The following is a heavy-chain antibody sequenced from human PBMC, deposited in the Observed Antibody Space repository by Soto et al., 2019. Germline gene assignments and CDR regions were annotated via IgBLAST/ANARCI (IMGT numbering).Heavy chain of an antibody. V-gene: IGHV2-5*08. CDR1: GGSISSGGYS. J-gene: IGHJ4*02. CDR2: IYWDDDK. Sequence: TLSLTCAVSGGSISSGGYSWSWIRQPPGKALEWLALIYWDDDKRYSPSLKSRLTITKDTSKNQVVLTMTNMDPVDTATYYCAHTEFDWLHKGGHFDYWGQGTLVTVSS. CDR3: AHTEFDWLHKGGHFDY. D-gene: IGHD3-9*01.